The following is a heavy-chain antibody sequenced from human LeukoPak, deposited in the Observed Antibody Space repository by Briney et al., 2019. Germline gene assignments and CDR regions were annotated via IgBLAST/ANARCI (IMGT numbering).Heavy chain of an antibody. CDR3: AKGRISGDAGLDY. D-gene: IGHD6-13*01. CDR1: GFTFSSYA. V-gene: IGHV3-23*01. J-gene: IGHJ4*02. CDR2: ISGSGGDT. Sequence: GGSLRLSCAASGFTFSSYAMSWVRQAPAKGLEWVSSISGSGGDTYYGDSVKGRFTISRDNSKNTLYLQVNSLRAEDTAVFYCAKGRISGDAGLDYWGQGTLVTVSS.